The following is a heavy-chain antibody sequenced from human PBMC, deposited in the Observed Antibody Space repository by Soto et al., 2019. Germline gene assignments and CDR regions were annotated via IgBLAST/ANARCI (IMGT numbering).Heavy chain of an antibody. CDR2: IYSGGST. J-gene: IGHJ1*01. V-gene: IGHV3-53*01. D-gene: IGHD3-22*01. CDR3: ARARVESSDPEYFQH. CDR1: GFTVSSNY. Sequence: EVQLVESGGGLIQPGGSLRLSCAASGFTVSSNYMSWVRQAPGKGLEWVSVIYSGGSTYYSDSVKGRFTITRDNSKNTLDLQMNSLRAEDTAVNYCARARVESSDPEYFQHWGQGTLVTVSS.